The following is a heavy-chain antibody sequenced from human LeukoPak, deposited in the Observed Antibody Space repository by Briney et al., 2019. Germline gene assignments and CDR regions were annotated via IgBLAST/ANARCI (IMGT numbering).Heavy chain of an antibody. V-gene: IGHV3-33*01. CDR3: ARDADTSAFYWYFDL. CDR1: GFPLSNYG. J-gene: IGHJ2*01. Sequence: GGSLRLSCTASGFPLSNYGMHWVRQAPGKGLELVALMWADGSKTSYANSVKGRFTISRDISRNTLYLQMNSLRAEDTALYYCARDADTSAFYWYFDLWSRGTLVTVSS. D-gene: IGHD1-26*01. CDR2: MWADGSKT.